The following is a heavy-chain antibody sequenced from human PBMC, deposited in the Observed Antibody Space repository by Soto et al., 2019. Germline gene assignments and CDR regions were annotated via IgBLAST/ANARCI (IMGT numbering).Heavy chain of an antibody. CDR1: GYTFTDYA. Sequence: QVQLVQSGAEVKKPGASVKVFCKASGYTFTDYAIHWVRQAPGQRLELMGWIAPGNGNTKYSQNLQGRVTITRDTSATTAYMELSSFRSEDTAVDYVVTGSRMWTPDYWGQGTLVTVSS. CDR2: IAPGNGNT. D-gene: IGHD2-15*01. V-gene: IGHV1-3*01. J-gene: IGHJ4*02. CDR3: VTGSRMWTPDY.